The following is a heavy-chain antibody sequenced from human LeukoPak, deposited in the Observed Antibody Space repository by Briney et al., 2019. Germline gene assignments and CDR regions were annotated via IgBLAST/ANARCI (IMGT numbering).Heavy chain of an antibody. J-gene: IGHJ4*02. D-gene: IGHD6-19*01. V-gene: IGHV4-61*02. CDR2: IYTSGST. Sequence: SETLSLTCTVSGGSISSGSYYWSWIRQPAGKGLEWIGRIYTSGSTNYNPSLKSRVTISVDTSKNQFSPKLSSVTAADTAVYYCARDRYSSGWYYFDYWGQGTLVTVSS. CDR3: ARDRYSSGWYYFDY. CDR1: GGSISSGSYY.